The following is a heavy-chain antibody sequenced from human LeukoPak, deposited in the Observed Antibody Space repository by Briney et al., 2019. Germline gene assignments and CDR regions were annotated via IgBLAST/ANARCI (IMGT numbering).Heavy chain of an antibody. CDR2: IIPIFGTT. D-gene: IGHD3-22*01. J-gene: IGHJ5*02. Sequence: ASVKVSCKASGGTFSSYAISWVRQAPGQGLEWMGGIIPIFGTTNYAQKFQGRVTITADDSTSTAYMELSSLRSEDTAVYYCARYYYDSSGYLKIDPWGQGTLVTVSS. CDR3: ARYYYDSSGYLKIDP. V-gene: IGHV1-69*13. CDR1: GGTFSSYA.